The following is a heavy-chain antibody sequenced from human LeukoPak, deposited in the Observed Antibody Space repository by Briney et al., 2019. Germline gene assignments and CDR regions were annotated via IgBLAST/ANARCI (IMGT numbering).Heavy chain of an antibody. CDR2: IRYDGSNK. D-gene: IGHD6-19*01. J-gene: IGHJ4*02. CDR1: GFTFSSYG. Sequence: QPGGSLRLSCTVSGFTFSSYGMHWVRQAPGKGLEWVAFIRYDGSNKYYADSVKGRFTISRDNAKNSLYLQMNNLRAEDTAVYYCATMASVAVAMYWGQGTLVTVSS. CDR3: ATMASVAVAMY. V-gene: IGHV3-30*02.